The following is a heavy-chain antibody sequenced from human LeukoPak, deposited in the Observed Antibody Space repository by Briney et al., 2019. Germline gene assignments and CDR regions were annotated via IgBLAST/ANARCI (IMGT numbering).Heavy chain of an antibody. D-gene: IGHD3-16*01. CDR3: AKGAKMITFGGVTLDY. CDR1: GFTFSSYA. CDR2: ISGSGGST. Sequence: GGSLRLSCAASGFTFSSYAMSWVRQAPGKALEWVSAISGSGGSTYYADSVKGRFTISRDNSKNTLYLQMNSLRAEDTAVYYCAKGAKMITFGGVTLDYWGQGTLVTVSS. J-gene: IGHJ4*02. V-gene: IGHV3-23*01.